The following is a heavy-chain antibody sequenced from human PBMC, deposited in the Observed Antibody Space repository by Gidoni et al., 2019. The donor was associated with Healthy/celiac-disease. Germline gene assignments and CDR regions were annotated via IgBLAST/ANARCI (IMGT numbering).Heavy chain of an antibody. D-gene: IGHD3-10*01. Sequence: QVQLVESGGGVVQPGRSLRLSCAASGFTFSSYGMHWVRQAPGKGLEWVAVISYDGSNKYYADSVKGRFTISRDNSKNTLYLQMNSLRAEDTAVYYCARDYYGSGLDYWGQGTLVTVSS. CDR1: GFTFSSYG. J-gene: IGHJ4*02. CDR2: ISYDGSNK. V-gene: IGHV3-30*03. CDR3: ARDYYGSGLDY.